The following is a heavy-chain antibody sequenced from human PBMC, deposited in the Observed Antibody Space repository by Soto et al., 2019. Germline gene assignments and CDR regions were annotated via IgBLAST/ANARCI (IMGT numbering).Heavy chain of an antibody. CDR2: MNPNSGNT. CDR3: AREGSFYDILTGYYHTGFDY. D-gene: IGHD3-9*01. Sequence: ASVKVSCKASGYTFTSYDINWVRQATGQGLEWVGWMNPNSGNTGYAQKFQGRVTMTRNTSISTAYMELSSLRSEDTAVYYCAREGSFYDILTGYYHTGFDYWGQGTLVTVSS. CDR1: GYTFTSYD. V-gene: IGHV1-8*02. J-gene: IGHJ4*02.